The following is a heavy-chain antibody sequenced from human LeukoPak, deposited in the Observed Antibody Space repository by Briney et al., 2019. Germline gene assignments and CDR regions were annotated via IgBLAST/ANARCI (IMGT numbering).Heavy chain of an antibody. CDR2: ISAYNDNT. CDR1: GYTFTNYG. D-gene: IGHD3-9*01. Sequence: GASVKVSCKASGYTFTNYGISWVRQAPGQRLEWMGWISAYNDNTNYAQKFQDRVTMTTDTSTSTAYMELMSLRSDDTAMYYCARVGMSYFDLLLSDYWGQGTLVTVSS. J-gene: IGHJ4*02. V-gene: IGHV1-18*04. CDR3: ARVGMSYFDLLLSDY.